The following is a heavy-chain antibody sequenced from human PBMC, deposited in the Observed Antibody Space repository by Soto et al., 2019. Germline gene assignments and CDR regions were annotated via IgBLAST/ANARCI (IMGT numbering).Heavy chain of an antibody. D-gene: IGHD1-26*01. Sequence: ETLSLTCAVYGGSFSGYYWSWIRQPPGKGLEWIGEINHSGSTNYNPSLKSRVTISVDTSKNQFSLKLSSVTAADTAVYYCARGARPLFDYWGQGTLVTVSS. V-gene: IGHV4-34*01. CDR3: ARGARPLFDY. CDR2: INHSGST. J-gene: IGHJ4*02. CDR1: GGSFSGYY.